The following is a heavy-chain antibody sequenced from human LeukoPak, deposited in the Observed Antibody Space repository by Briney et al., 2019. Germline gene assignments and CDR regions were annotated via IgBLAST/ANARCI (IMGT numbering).Heavy chain of an antibody. CDR2: ISYDGSNK. Sequence: GGSLRLSCAASGFTFSSYAMHWVRQAPGKGLEWVAVISYDGSNKYYADSVKGRFTISRDNSKNTLYLQMNSLRAEDTAVYYCARGVIVATIGSEDYWGQGTLVTVSS. CDR3: ARGVIVATIGSEDY. CDR1: GFTFSSYA. V-gene: IGHV3-30-3*01. D-gene: IGHD5-12*01. J-gene: IGHJ4*02.